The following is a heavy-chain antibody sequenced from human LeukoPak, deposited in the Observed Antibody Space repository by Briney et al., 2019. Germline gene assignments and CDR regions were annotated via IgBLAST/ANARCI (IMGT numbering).Heavy chain of an antibody. J-gene: IGHJ3*02. D-gene: IGHD2-8*01. Sequence: SETLSLTCAVYGGSSSGYYWSWIRQPPGKGLEWIGEINHSGSTNYNPSLKSRVTISVDTSKNQFSLKLSSVTAADTAVYYCARGGVSDIWGQGTMVTVSS. V-gene: IGHV4-34*01. CDR1: GGSSSGYY. CDR3: ARGGVSDI. CDR2: INHSGST.